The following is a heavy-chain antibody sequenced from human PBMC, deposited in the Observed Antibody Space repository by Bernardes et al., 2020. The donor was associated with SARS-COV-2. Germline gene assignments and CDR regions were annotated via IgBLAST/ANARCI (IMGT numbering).Heavy chain of an antibody. CDR3: AGSACGIDCYIGGLRSWDYGMGV. D-gene: IGHD2-21*02. Sequence: TLSLPCTVSGVSISSSNYYSGGIRQPPGKGLDWIGSLYSSGNSYYSASPQRRVTEPVDTSKNRFSLRLSFVTAADTAVYYCAGSACGIDCYIGGLRSWDYGMGVWGQGITVTVSS. CDR2: LYSSGNS. J-gene: IGHJ6*02. CDR1: GVSISSSNYY. V-gene: IGHV4-39*01.